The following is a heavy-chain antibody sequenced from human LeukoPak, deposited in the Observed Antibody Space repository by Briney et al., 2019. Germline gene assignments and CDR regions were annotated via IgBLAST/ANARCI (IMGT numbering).Heavy chain of an antibody. V-gene: IGHV1-2*02. CDR3: ARGCLAARPAYCYYYMDV. Sequence: GASVKVSCKASGYTFTGYYMHWVRQAPGQGLEWMGWINPNSGGTNYAQKFQGRVTMTRDTSISTAYMELSRLRSDDTAVYYCARGCLAARPAYCYYYMDVWGKGTTVTVSS. D-gene: IGHD6-6*01. CDR1: GYTFTGYY. J-gene: IGHJ6*03. CDR2: INPNSGGT.